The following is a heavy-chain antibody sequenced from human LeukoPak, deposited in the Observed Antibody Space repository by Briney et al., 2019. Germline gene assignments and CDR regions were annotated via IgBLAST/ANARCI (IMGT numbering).Heavy chain of an antibody. J-gene: IGHJ3*02. CDR2: ISGSGYST. CDR1: KFNFNSYG. D-gene: IGHD4-17*01. Sequence: GGSLRLSWATSKFNFNSYGMTWVRQAPGKGLEWVSSISGSGYSTQYAAFVQGRFTISRDNSKNTLYLQMNSLRAEDTAVYYCAKDPNGDYIGTFDIWGQGTTVTVSS. CDR3: AKDPNGDYIGTFDI. V-gene: IGHV3-23*01.